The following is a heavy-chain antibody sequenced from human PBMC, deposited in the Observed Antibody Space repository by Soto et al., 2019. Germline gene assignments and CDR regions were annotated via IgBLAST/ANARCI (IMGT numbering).Heavy chain of an antibody. V-gene: IGHV3-23*01. CDR2: ISGSGAST. J-gene: IGHJ4*02. CDR1: GFTFSSYG. Sequence: LRLSCAASGFTFSSYGMSWVRQAPGKGLEWVSAISGSGASTYYADSVKGRFTISRDNSKNTLYLQMNTLRAEDTAIYYCAKGFTMIVVVPFDYWGQGTLVTVSS. CDR3: AKGFTMIVVVPFDY. D-gene: IGHD3-22*01.